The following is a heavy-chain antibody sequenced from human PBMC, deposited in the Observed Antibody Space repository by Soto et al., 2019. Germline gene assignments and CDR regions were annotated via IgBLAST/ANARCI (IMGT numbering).Heavy chain of an antibody. V-gene: IGHV3-21*01. CDR3: ARPRGEYVWGGEFDY. J-gene: IGHJ4*02. CDR1: GFTFSSYS. CDR2: ISSSSSYI. D-gene: IGHD3-16*01. Sequence: PGGSLRLSCAASGFTFSSYSMNWVRQAPGKGLEWVSSISSSSSYIYYADPVKGRFTISRDNAKNSLYLQMNSLRAEDTAVYSCARPRGEYVWGGEFDYWGQGTRVTVSS.